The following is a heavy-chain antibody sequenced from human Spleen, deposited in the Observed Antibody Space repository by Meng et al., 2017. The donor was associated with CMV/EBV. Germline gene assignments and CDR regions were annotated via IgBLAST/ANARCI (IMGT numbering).Heavy chain of an antibody. D-gene: IGHD1-26*01. CDR3: AREKGATLDY. CDR2: MYSSGNT. CDR1: GFSVSSNY. Sequence: GESLKISCAASGFSVSSNYVTWVRQAPGKGLEWVSVMYSSGNTNYADSVKGRFTISRDNSKNTVFLQMNSLRAEDMAVYYCAREKGATLDYWGQGALVTVPQ. V-gene: IGHV3-66*01. J-gene: IGHJ4*02.